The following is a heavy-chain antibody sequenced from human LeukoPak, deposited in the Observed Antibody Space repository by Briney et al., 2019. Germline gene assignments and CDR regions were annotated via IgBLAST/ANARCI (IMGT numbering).Heavy chain of an antibody. V-gene: IGHV4-4*07. J-gene: IGHJ3*02. Sequence: SETLSLTCTVSGGSISSYYWSWIRQPAGKGLEWIGRVHNSGSTNYNPSLKSRVTMSIDTSKNQFSLRLSSVTAADTAVYYCARDPRPDGFDIWGQGTMVTVSS. CDR3: ARDPRPDGFDI. CDR2: VHNSGST. CDR1: GGSISSYY.